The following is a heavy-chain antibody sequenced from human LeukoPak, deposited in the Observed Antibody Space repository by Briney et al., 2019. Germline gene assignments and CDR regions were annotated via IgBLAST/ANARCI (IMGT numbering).Heavy chain of an antibody. J-gene: IGHJ4*02. CDR2: INPSDFDT. CDR1: GYSLTSYW. Sequence: GESLKISCQISGYSLTSYWIGWARQMHGKGLEWMGIINPSDFDTLYSPSFQGHVTISLDRSISTAYLHWTSLEASDTATCYCATTGYSSHWEYFWGQGTLVTVSS. V-gene: IGHV5-51*01. CDR3: ATTGYSSHWEYF. D-gene: IGHD5-12*01.